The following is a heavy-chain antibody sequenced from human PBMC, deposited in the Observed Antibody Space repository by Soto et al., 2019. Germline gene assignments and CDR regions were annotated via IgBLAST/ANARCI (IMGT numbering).Heavy chain of an antibody. CDR2: ISYSGSP. V-gene: IGHV4-30-4*01. CDR3: SRIPTLNSPAPFDS. D-gene: IGHD1-26*01. CDR1: GGSFSSADYY. J-gene: IGHJ4*02. Sequence: QVQLQESGPGLVKSSQTLSLTCTVSGGSFSSADYYWNWIRQPPGKGLEWIGHISYSGSPSYNPSLKSRVIISLETSKNQFSLKLRSVTAADTAMYYCSRIPTLNSPAPFDSWGQGTLVTVSS.